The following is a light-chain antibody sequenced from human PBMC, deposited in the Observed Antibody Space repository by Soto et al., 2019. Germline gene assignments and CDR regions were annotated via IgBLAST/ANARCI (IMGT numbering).Light chain of an antibody. Sequence: DIQLTQSPSSLSASVGDRVTITCQASQDIADYLNWYQHKAGKAPKLLIYDAFNLETGVPSRFRGRKSGTHFTFTISNVQPEDAAQYYCQSCNDLYTFGQGAKLEIK. V-gene: IGKV1-33*01. CDR1: QDIADY. J-gene: IGKJ2*01. CDR2: DAF. CDR3: QSCNDLYT.